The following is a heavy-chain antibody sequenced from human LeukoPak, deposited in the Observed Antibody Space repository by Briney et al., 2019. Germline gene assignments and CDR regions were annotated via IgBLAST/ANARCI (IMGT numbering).Heavy chain of an antibody. D-gene: IGHD5-24*01. Sequence: SEALSLTCTVSGGSISNYYWSWIRQPAGKGLEWIGRIYSSGSTNNNPSFKSRVTMSVDTSNNQFSLKLTSVTAADTAVYYCARDGAAIRFDPWGQGTLVTVSS. CDR3: ARDGAAIRFDP. J-gene: IGHJ5*02. V-gene: IGHV4-4*07. CDR2: IYSSGST. CDR1: GGSISNYY.